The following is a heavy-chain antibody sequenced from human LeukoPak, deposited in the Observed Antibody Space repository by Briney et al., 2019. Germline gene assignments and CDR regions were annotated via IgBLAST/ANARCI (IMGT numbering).Heavy chain of an antibody. Sequence: TSQTLSLTCTVSGGSISSGDYYWSWIRQPPGKGLEWIGYIYYSGSTYYNPSLKSRVTISVDTSKNQFSLKLSSVTAADTAVYYCARGVLRYFDWLLYHDAFDIWGQGTMVTVSS. D-gene: IGHD3-9*01. V-gene: IGHV4-30-4*01. CDR1: GGSISSGDYY. CDR3: ARGVLRYFDWLLYHDAFDI. CDR2: IYYSGST. J-gene: IGHJ3*02.